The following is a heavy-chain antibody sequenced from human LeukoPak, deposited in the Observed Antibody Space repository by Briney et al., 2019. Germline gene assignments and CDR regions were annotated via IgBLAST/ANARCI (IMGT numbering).Heavy chain of an antibody. CDR3: ARDSPFEWDVFGDSFDI. V-gene: IGHV4-4*02. CDR2: IYYSGST. CDR1: GGSITSGNW. Sequence: SETLSLTCAVSGGSITSGNWWTWVRQSPGKGLEWIGTIYYSGSTYYNPSLKSRVTISVDTSKNQFSLKLSSVTAADTAVYYCARDSPFEWDVFGDSFDIWGQGTVVTVSS. D-gene: IGHD1-26*01. J-gene: IGHJ3*02.